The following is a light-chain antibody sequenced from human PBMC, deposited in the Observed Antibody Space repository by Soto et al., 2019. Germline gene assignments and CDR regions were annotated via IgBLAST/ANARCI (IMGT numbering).Light chain of an antibody. V-gene: IGKV1-33*01. J-gene: IGKJ4*01. CDR1: QDISNY. CDR3: QQYDKLPPLT. Sequence: DIQMTQSPSSLSESVGDRVTITCQASQDISNYLNWYQQKPGKAPKLLIYDASNLETGVPSRFSGSGSGTGFNFPISSLPPGGIATYYCQQYDKLPPLTFGGGTKVEIK. CDR2: DAS.